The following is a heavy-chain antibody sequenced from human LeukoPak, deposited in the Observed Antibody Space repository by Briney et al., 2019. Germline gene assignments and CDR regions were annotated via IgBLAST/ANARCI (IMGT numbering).Heavy chain of an antibody. J-gene: IGHJ6*02. Sequence: GASVKVSCKASGYTFTSYGISWVRQAPGQGLEWMGWISAYNGSTNYAQKLQGRVTMTRDTSTSTVYMELSSLRSEDTAVYYCAKERLVGYYYYYGMDVWGQGTTVTVSS. CDR3: AKERLVGYYYYYGMDV. V-gene: IGHV1-18*01. D-gene: IGHD2-15*01. CDR1: GYTFTSYG. CDR2: ISAYNGST.